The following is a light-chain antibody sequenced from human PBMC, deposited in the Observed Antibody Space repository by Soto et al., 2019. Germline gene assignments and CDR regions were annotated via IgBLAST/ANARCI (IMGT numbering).Light chain of an antibody. J-gene: IGKJ5*01. V-gene: IGKV1-9*01. CDR2: AAS. CDR1: QGISSY. Sequence: DIQLTQSPSFLSASVGDRVTITCRASQGISSYLAWYQQKPGKAPKVLISAASTLQSGVPSRFSGSRSGTEVTLTISCLQPEDFATYYCQQRYSYPITFGQGTRLEIK. CDR3: QQRYSYPIT.